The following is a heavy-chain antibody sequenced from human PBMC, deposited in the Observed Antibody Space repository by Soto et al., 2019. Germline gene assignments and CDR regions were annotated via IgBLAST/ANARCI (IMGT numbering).Heavy chain of an antibody. V-gene: IGHV1-3*01. CDR1: GYTFTSYA. Sequence: QVQFVQSGAEVKKPGASVKVSCESSGYTFTSYAVHWVRQAPGHRLEWMGWIHAGTGNTKYSQKFQGRVTFTRDTSAITAYMEVSSLRSEDTAVYFCARETGDRAFDYWSQGTLVTVSS. CDR3: ARETGDRAFDY. D-gene: IGHD7-27*01. CDR2: IHAGTGNT. J-gene: IGHJ4*02.